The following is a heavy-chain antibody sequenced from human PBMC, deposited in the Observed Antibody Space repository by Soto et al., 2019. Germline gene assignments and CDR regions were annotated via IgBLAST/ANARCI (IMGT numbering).Heavy chain of an antibody. CDR2: VFRSGET. Sequence: QVQLQESGPGLVKPSGTLSLICSVSGFSVSSNDWWTWVRQPPGKGLEWIGEVFRSGETNSNPSLKSRVTMSVDMSKNHFSLTLNSVTAADTGIYYCARSTMIGPARRLDSWGPGTLLTVSA. CDR1: GFSVSSNDW. D-gene: IGHD3-10*02. J-gene: IGHJ5*01. V-gene: IGHV4-4*02. CDR3: ARSTMIGPARRLDS.